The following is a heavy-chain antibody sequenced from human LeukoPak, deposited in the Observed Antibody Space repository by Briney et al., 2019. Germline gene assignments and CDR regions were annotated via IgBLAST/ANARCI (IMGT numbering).Heavy chain of an antibody. CDR2: INHSGST. V-gene: IGHV4-34*01. Sequence: SETLSLTCAVYGGSFSGYYWSWIRQPPGKGLEWIGEINHSGSTNYNPSLKSRVTISVDTSKNQFSLKLSSVTAADTAVYYCASAKRSSWYLYPYYYYGMVVWGQGTTVTVSS. D-gene: IGHD6-13*01. J-gene: IGHJ6*02. CDR3: ASAKRSSWYLYPYYYYGMVV. CDR1: GGSFSGYY.